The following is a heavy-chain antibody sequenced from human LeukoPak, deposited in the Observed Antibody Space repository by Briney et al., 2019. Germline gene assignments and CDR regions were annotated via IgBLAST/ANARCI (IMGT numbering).Heavy chain of an antibody. CDR1: GGPIDNRIYF. V-gene: IGHV4-39*02. CDR3: VQDCPYPPCNLLNP. Sequence: KPSETLSLTCSVSGGPIDNRIYFWGWIRQFPGKGLEWIGNIHYNESTYYNPSIQNRVTMSVDTSNNRFSLSLTSVTAADTAIYYCVQDCPYPPCNLLNPWGRGTLVSVSS. J-gene: IGHJ5*02. D-gene: IGHD2-21*01. CDR2: IHYNEST.